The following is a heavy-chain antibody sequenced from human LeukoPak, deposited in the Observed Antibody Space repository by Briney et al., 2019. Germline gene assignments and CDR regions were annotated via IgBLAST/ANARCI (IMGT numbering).Heavy chain of an antibody. Sequence: GESLQISCKGSGYSFTSYWIGWVRQMPGKGLEWMGIIYPGDSDTRYSPSFQGQVTISADKSISTAYLQWSSLKASDTAMYYCARHLKVATIQHNYYYMDVWGKGTTVTVSS. D-gene: IGHD5-12*01. V-gene: IGHV5-51*01. J-gene: IGHJ6*03. CDR1: GYSFTSYW. CDR3: ARHLKVATIQHNYYYMDV. CDR2: IYPGDSDT.